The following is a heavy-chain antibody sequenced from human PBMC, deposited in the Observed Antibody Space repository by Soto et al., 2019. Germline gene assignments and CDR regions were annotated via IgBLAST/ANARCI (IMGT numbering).Heavy chain of an antibody. Sequence: PGGSLRLSCAASGFTFSSYAMSWVRQAPGKGLEWVSGISGSGVSTHYADSVKGRFTISRDNSKNTLYLQMNSLRAEYTAAYYCAKEVGYSSGYDYFDYWGQGTLVTVSS. J-gene: IGHJ4*02. D-gene: IGHD6-19*01. CDR3: AKEVGYSSGYDYFDY. CDR2: ISGSGVST. CDR1: GFTFSSYA. V-gene: IGHV3-23*01.